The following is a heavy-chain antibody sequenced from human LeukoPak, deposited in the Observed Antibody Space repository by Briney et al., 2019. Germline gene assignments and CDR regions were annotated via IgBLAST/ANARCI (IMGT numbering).Heavy chain of an antibody. CDR1: GYTFTSYD. CDR3: ATNLIVATIGAGFDY. CDR2: MNPNSGNT. V-gene: IGHV1-8*01. J-gene: IGHJ4*02. D-gene: IGHD5-12*01. Sequence: ASVKVSCKASGYTFTSYDINWVRQATGQGLEWMGWMNPNSGNTGYAQKFQGRVTITADKSTSTAYMELSSLRSEDTAVYYCATNLIVATIGAGFDYWGQGTLVTVSS.